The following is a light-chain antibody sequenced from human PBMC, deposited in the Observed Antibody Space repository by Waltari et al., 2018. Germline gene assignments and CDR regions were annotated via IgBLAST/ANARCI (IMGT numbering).Light chain of an antibody. J-gene: IGLJ2*01. Sequence: QSALPQPASVSGSPGQSITISCTGTSSDIGGYNYVSWYQQVPGKAPKLIIYDVSNRPSGVSSRFSGSKSGNTASLTISGLQAEDEANYYCSSYIDSSTLELFGGGTSLTVL. V-gene: IGLV2-14*03. CDR2: DVS. CDR1: SSDIGGYNY. CDR3: SSYIDSSTLEL.